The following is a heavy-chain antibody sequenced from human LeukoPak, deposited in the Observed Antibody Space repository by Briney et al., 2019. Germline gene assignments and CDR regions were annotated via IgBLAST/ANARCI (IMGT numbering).Heavy chain of an antibody. J-gene: IGHJ6*02. D-gene: IGHD1-26*01. Sequence: PGGSLRLSCAASGFTFSSYGMHWIRQAPGKGLEWVSHIGSSANTIWYADSVKGRFTISRGNAKNSVHLQMNSLRAEDTAVYYCARPYYSGNFYYYGMDVWGQGTTVTVSS. V-gene: IGHV3-48*04. CDR2: IGSSANTI. CDR1: GFTFSSYG. CDR3: ARPYYSGNFYYYGMDV.